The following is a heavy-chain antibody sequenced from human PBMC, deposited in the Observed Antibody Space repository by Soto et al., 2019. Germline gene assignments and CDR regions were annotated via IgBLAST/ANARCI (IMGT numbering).Heavy chain of an antibody. CDR1: GGTFSSYA. J-gene: IGHJ4*02. CDR2: IIPIFGTA. V-gene: IGHV1-69*13. Sequence: SVKVSCKASGGTFSSYAISWVRQAPGQGLEWMGGIIPIFGTANYAQKFQGRVTITADESTSTAYMELSSLRSEDTAVYYCARGRYCSGGSCYGFLGHWGQGTLVTVSS. CDR3: ARGRYCSGGSCYGFLGH. D-gene: IGHD2-15*01.